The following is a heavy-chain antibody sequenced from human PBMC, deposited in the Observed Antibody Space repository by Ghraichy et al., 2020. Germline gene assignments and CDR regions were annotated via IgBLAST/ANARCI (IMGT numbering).Heavy chain of an antibody. CDR3: ARGAHNYYDSEYADY. V-gene: IGHV3-7*03. CDR1: GFTFSSYW. CDR2: IKQDGSEK. D-gene: IGHD3-22*01. J-gene: IGHJ4*02. Sequence: GGSLRLSCAASGFTFSSYWMSWVRQAPGKGLEWVANIKQDGSEKYYVDSVKGRFTISRDNAKNSLYLQMNSLRAEDTAVYYCARGAHNYYDSEYADYWGQGTLVTVSS.